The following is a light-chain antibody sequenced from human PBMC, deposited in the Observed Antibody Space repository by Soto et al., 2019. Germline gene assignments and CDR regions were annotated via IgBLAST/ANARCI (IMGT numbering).Light chain of an antibody. CDR1: SSDVGGYNN. V-gene: IGLV2-14*01. Sequence: QSALTQPASVSGSPGQSITISCTGTSSDVGGYNNVSWYQQHPGKAPKLMIYDVSNRPSGVSNRFSGSKSGNTASLTISGLQAEDEADYYCSSYTSSSTSGFGGGTKLTVL. CDR3: SSYTSSSTSG. CDR2: DVS. J-gene: IGLJ2*01.